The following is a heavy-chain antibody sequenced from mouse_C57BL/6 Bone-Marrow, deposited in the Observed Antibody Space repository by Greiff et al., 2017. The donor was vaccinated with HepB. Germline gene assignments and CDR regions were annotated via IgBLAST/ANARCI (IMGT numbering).Heavy chain of an antibody. CDR1: GYTFTSYD. J-gene: IGHJ3*01. Sequence: QVQLKESGPELVKPGASVKLSCKASGYTFTSYDINWVKQRPGKGLEWIGWIYPRDGSTKYNEKFKGKATLTVDTSSSTGYMELHSLTAEETAVDFCARWSYEYGEWFAYWGQGTLVTVSA. V-gene: IGHV1-85*01. CDR2: IYPRDGST. CDR3: ARWSYEYGEWFAY. D-gene: IGHD2-4*01.